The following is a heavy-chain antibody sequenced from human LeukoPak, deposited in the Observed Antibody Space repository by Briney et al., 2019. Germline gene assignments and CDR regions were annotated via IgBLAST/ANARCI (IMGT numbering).Heavy chain of an antibody. CDR1: GGTFSSYA. D-gene: IGHD5-12*01. CDR2: IIPILGIA. V-gene: IGHV1-69*04. CDR3: ARDLYSGCVPYYFDY. Sequence: SVKVSCRASGGTFSSYAISWVRQAPGQGPEWMGRIIPILGIANYAQKFQGRVTITADKSTSTAYMELSSLRSEDTAVYYCARDLYSGCVPYYFDYWGQGTLVTVPS. J-gene: IGHJ4*02.